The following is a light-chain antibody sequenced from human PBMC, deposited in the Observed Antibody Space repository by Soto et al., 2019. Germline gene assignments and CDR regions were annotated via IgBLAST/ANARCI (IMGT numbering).Light chain of an antibody. CDR1: QSVGSF. CDR2: DAT. CDR3: QHRNSWPLT. Sequence: EIVLTQSPATLSLSPGERATLSCRASQSVGSFLAGYQQRPGQTPRLLIYDATNRASGIPARFSGSGSGTDVTLTISSLDREDFAVYYCQHRNSWPLTFGGGTKVEIK. V-gene: IGKV3-11*01. J-gene: IGKJ4*01.